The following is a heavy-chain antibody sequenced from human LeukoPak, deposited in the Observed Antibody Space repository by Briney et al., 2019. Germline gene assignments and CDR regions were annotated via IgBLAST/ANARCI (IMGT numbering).Heavy chain of an antibody. CDR1: GITLSNYG. J-gene: IGHJ4*02. V-gene: IGHV3-23*01. CDR2: ISDSGGRT. CDR3: AKRGVVIRVILVGFHKEAYYFDS. Sequence: GGSLRLSCAVSGITLSNYGMSWVRQAPGKGLEWVAGISDSGGRTNYADSVKGRFTISRDNPKNTPYLQMNSLRAEDTAVYFCAKRGVVIRVILVGFHKEAYYFDSWGQGALVTASS. D-gene: IGHD3-22*01.